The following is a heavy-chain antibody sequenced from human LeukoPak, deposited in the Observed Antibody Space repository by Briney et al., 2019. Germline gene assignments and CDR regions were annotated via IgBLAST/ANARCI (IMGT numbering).Heavy chain of an antibody. J-gene: IGHJ6*02. D-gene: IGHD2-15*01. V-gene: IGHV4-61*08. CDR1: GGSVSSGDYY. CDR2: IYYSGST. CDR3: ARVRDIVVWGGYGMDV. Sequence: SETLSLTCNVSGGSVSSGDYYWSWIRQPPGKGLEWIGYIYYSGSTNYNPSLKSRVTISVDTSKNQFSLKLSSVTAADTAVYYCARVRDIVVWGGYGMDVWGQGTTVTVSS.